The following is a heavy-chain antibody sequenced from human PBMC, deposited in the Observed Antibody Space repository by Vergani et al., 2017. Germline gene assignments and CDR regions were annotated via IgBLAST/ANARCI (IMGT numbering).Heavy chain of an antibody. Sequence: EVQLLESGGGLVQPGGSLRLSCAASGFTFSSYAMSWVRQAPGKGLEWVSAISGSGGSTYYADSVKGRFTISRDNSKNTLYLQMNSLRAEYTAVYYCAKDLWAVLSEDYWGQGTLVTVSS. J-gene: IGHJ4*02. CDR1: GFTFSSYA. CDR3: AKDLWAVLSEDY. D-gene: IGHD3-16*01. CDR2: ISGSGGST. V-gene: IGHV3-23*01.